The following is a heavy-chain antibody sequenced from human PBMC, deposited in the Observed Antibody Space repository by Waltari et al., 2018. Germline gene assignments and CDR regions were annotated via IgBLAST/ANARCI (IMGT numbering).Heavy chain of an antibody. J-gene: IGHJ4*02. CDR3: ARETRTLRYCYGSGSYAH. D-gene: IGHD3-10*01. CDR1: GGSFSGYY. Sequence: QVQLQQWGAGLLKPSETLSLTCAVYGGSFSGYYWCWIRQPPGRGLEWIGEINQSGTTNDNPSLKGRVTMSVDTSKNQFSLKLSSVTAADTAVYYCARETRTLRYCYGSGSYAHWGQGTLVTVSS. V-gene: IGHV4-34*01. CDR2: INQSGTT.